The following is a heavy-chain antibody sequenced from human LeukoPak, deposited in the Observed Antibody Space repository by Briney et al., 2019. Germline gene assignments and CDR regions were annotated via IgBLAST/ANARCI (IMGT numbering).Heavy chain of an antibody. D-gene: IGHD6-13*01. J-gene: IGHJ4*02. CDR1: GGSISSGDYY. CDR3: ARGKQQLVYDYFDY. CDR2: IYYSGSP. V-gene: IGHV4-30-4*08. Sequence: SETLSLTCTVSGGSISSGDYYWSWIRQPPGKGLEWIGYIYYSGSPYYNPSLKSRVTISVDTSKNQFSLKLSSVTAADTAVYYCARGKQQLVYDYFDYWGQGTLVTVSS.